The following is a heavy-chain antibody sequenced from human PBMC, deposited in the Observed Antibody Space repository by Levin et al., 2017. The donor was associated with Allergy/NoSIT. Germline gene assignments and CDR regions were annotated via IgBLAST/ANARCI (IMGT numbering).Heavy chain of an antibody. D-gene: IGHD3-10*01. CDR2: IYSGGST. Sequence: GGSLRLSCAASGFTVSSNYMSWVRQAPGKGLEWVSVIYSGGSTYYADSVKGRFTISRDNSKNTLYLQMNSLRAEDTAVYYCARGTGYYYGSGSYYRWGQGTLVTVSS. CDR3: ARGTGYYYGSGSYYR. CDR1: GFTVSSNY. V-gene: IGHV3-66*01. J-gene: IGHJ4*02.